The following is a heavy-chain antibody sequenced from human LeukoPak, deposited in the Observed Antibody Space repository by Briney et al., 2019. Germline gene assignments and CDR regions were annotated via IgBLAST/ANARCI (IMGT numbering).Heavy chain of an antibody. D-gene: IGHD5-12*01. Sequence: SETLSLTCTVSGGSTSSYYWSWIRQPPGKGLEWIGYIYYSGSTNYNPSLKSRVTISVDTSKNQFSLKLSSVTAADTAVYYCARGRGYDSDYWGQGTLVTVSS. CDR1: GGSTSSYY. J-gene: IGHJ4*02. CDR3: ARGRGYDSDY. V-gene: IGHV4-59*01. CDR2: IYYSGST.